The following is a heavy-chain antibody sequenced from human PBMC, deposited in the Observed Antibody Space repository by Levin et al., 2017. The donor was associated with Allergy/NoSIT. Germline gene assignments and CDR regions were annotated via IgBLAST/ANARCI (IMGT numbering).Heavy chain of an antibody. J-gene: IGHJ6*02. D-gene: IGHD5-12*01. CDR1: GFTFSSYG. V-gene: IGHV3-33*01. CDR3: AREDSGYDNGYYYYGMDV. CDR2: IWYDGSNK. Sequence: GESLKISCAASGFTFSSYGMHWVRQAPGKGLEWVAVIWYDGSNKYYADSVKGRFTISRDNSKNTLYLQMNSLRAEDTAVYYCAREDSGYDNGYYYYGMDVWGQGTTVTVSS.